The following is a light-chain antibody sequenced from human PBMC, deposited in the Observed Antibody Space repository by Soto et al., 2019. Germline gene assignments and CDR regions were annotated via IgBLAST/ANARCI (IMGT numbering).Light chain of an antibody. J-gene: IGKJ5*01. V-gene: IGKV3D-20*02. CDR3: QQRSIWPPIT. Sequence: EIVLTQSPGILSLSPGERATLSCRASQSVTKNNLNWYQQKPGQAPRLLIYGASIRATGIPDSFSGSGSGTEFTLTISSLQSEDFAVYYCQQRSIWPPITFGQGTRLEIK. CDR2: GAS. CDR1: QSVTKNN.